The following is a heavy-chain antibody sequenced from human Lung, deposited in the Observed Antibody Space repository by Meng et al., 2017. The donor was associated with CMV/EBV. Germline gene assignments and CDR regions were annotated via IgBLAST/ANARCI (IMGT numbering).Heavy chain of an antibody. J-gene: IGHJ4*02. CDR3: ARATLEYCSSTSCYPFDY. V-gene: IGHV3-23*01. CDR2: ISGGGGST. Sequence: CAASGFTFSSYAMTWVRQAPGKGLEWVSVISGGGGSTYYADSVKGRFTISRDNSKNTLYLQVNSLRAEDTAVYYCARATLEYCSSTSCYPFDYWXQGTLVTVSS. CDR1: GFTFSSYA. D-gene: IGHD2-2*01.